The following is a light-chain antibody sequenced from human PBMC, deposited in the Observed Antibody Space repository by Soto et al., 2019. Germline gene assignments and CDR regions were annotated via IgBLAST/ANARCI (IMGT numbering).Light chain of an antibody. Sequence: EIMMTQSPATLSVSPGERVILSCRASQSVSNNLAWYQQKPGQAPRLLIYYASTRATGIPPRFSGSGSGTEFTLTISSLQSEDFALYYCQQYNDWPPITFGQGTRLEIK. CDR3: QQYNDWPPIT. J-gene: IGKJ5*01. CDR1: QSVSNN. CDR2: YAS. V-gene: IGKV3-15*01.